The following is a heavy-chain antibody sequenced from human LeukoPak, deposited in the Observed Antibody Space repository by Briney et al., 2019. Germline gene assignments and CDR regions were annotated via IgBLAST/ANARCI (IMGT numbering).Heavy chain of an antibody. V-gene: IGHV3-11*04. CDR3: ARGPTYYDILTGLDY. Sequence: PGGSLRLSCAASGFTFSDYCMTWIRQAPGKGLEWVSYISGSGSTIYYADSVKGRFTISRDNAKNSLYLQMNSLRAEDTAVYYCARGPTYYDILTGLDYWGQGTLVTVSS. CDR1: GFTFSDYC. D-gene: IGHD3-9*01. CDR2: ISGSGSTI. J-gene: IGHJ4*02.